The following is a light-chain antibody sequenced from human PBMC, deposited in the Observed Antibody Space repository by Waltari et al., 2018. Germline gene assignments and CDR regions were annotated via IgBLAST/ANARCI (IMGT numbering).Light chain of an antibody. V-gene: IGKV1-39*01. J-gene: IGKJ2*01. CDR2: AAS. CDR1: QSISSY. Sequence: DIQMTQSPSSLSASVGDRVTITCRASQSISSYLNWYQQNPGKAPKLLIYAASSLQSGVPSRFSCSGSGTDFTLTISSLQPEDFATYYCQQSYSTPLMYTFGQGTKLEIK. CDR3: QQSYSTPLMYT.